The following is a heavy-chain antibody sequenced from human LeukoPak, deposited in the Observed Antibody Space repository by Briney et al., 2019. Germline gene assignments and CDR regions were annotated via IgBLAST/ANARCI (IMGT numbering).Heavy chain of an antibody. J-gene: IGHJ4*02. CDR2: ISSSSSYI. CDR1: GFTFSSYS. CDR3: ARYRPFYFGY. Sequence: GGSLRLSCAASGFTFSSYSMNWVRQAPGKGLEWVSSISSSSSYIYYADSVKGRFTISRDNAKNSLYLQMNGLRAEDTAVYYCARYRPFYFGYWGQGTLVTVSS. D-gene: IGHD1-26*01. V-gene: IGHV3-21*01.